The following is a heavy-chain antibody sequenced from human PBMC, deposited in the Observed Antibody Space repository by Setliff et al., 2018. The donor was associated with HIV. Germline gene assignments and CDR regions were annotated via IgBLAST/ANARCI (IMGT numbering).Heavy chain of an antibody. D-gene: IGHD3-16*01. V-gene: IGHV1-69-2*01. J-gene: IGHJ4*01. CDR1: GYTFTDRS. Sequence: ASVKVSCKASGYTFTDRSITWFQQAPGKGLEWMGRRYPRGDGTIYAERFRGRLTLSADMSTNTAYMELDNLKSEDTAMYFCAAGPFNWGQYFWGHGTLVTVSS. CDR3: AAGPFNWGQYF. CDR2: RYPRGDGT.